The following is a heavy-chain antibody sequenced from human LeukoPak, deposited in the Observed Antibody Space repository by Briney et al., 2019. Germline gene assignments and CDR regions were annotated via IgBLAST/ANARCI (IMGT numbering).Heavy chain of an antibody. Sequence: SETLSLTCAVYGGSFSGYYWSWIRQPPGKGLEWIGEINHSGSTNYNPSLKSRVTISVDTSKNQFSLKLSSVTAADTAVYYCARGPRYCSSTSSYVRLYYFDYWGQGTLVTVSS. D-gene: IGHD2-2*01. CDR1: GGSFSGYY. J-gene: IGHJ4*02. CDR3: ARGPRYCSSTSSYVRLYYFDY. V-gene: IGHV4-34*01. CDR2: INHSGST.